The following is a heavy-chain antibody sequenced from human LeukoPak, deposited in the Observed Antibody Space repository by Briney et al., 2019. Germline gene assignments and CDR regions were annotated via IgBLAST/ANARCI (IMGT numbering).Heavy chain of an antibody. CDR3: ARAAVGGPNYYYYMDV. CDR2: IIPIFGTA. V-gene: IGHV1-69*05. CDR1: GGTFSSYA. D-gene: IGHD1-26*01. J-gene: IGHJ6*03. Sequence: SVRVSCKASGGTFSSYAISWVRQAPGQGLEWMGGIIPIFGTANYAQKFQGRVTITTDESTSTAYMELSSLRSEDTAVYYCARAAVGGPNYYYYMDVWGKGTTVTVSS.